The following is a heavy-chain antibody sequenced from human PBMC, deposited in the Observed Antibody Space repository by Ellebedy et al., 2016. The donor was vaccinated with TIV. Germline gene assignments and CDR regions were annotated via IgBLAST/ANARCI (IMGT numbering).Heavy chain of an antibody. CDR3: AKGKTPAGYISHDF. D-gene: IGHD2-2*01. Sequence: PGGSLRLSCAASGFTFSSCAMSWVRLAPGKGLEWVSTISGSGDNVYNADSVRGRFTISRDKSRDTLYLHMSSLKAEDTAVYYCAKGKTPAGYISHDFWGQGTLVTVSS. V-gene: IGHV3-23*01. J-gene: IGHJ4*02. CDR1: GFTFSSCA. CDR2: ISGSGDNV.